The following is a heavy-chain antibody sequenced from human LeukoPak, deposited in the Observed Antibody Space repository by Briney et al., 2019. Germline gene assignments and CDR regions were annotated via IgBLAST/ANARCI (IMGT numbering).Heavy chain of an antibody. J-gene: IGHJ4*02. CDR1: GGTFSSYS. D-gene: IGHD2-15*01. CDR3: ARGYCSGGSCYSAQDY. Sequence: SVKVSCKASGGTFSSYSISWVRQAPGQGLEWMGRIIPILGIANYAQKFQGRVTMTRDTSISTAYMELSRLRSDDTAVYYCARGYCSGGSCYSAQDYWGQGTLVTVSS. CDR2: IIPILGIA. V-gene: IGHV1-69*02.